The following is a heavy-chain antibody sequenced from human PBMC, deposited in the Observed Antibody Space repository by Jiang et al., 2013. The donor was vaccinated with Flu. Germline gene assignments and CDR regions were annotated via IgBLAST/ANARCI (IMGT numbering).Heavy chain of an antibody. Sequence: GLVKPSETLSLTCTVSGGSITDYYWSWVRQPPGKGLEWIGYIYYSGSTNYSPSLKSRVAISIDTSKSQFSLKLSSVTAADTAVYYCARERFGGNSVFFDYWGQGTLATVSS. CDR2: IYYSGST. J-gene: IGHJ4*02. CDR3: ARERFGGNSVFFDY. CDR1: GGSITDYY. D-gene: IGHD4-23*01. V-gene: IGHV4-59*01.